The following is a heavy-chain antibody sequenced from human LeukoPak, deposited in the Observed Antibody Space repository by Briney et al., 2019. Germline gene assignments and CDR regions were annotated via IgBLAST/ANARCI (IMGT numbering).Heavy chain of an antibody. CDR1: GYTFTGYY. CDR3: ARDRNSGSSLDI. D-gene: IGHD6-6*01. CDR2: IYPYGGDT. Sequence: ASVTVSCKASGYTFTGYYIHWVRQAPGQGLEWMGWIYPYGGDTNYAQNFQGRVTMTRDTSISTAYMELSSLKSDDTAVYYCARDRNSGSSLDIWGQGTMLTVS. J-gene: IGHJ3*02. V-gene: IGHV1-2*02.